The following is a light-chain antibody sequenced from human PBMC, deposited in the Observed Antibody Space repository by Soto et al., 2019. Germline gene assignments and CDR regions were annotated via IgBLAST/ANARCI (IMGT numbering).Light chain of an antibody. CDR3: QQSYSTPYT. J-gene: IGKJ2*01. CDR1: QRISSY. CDR2: AAS. V-gene: IGKV1-39*01. Sequence: DIQMTQSPSSLSASVGDRVTITCRASQRISSYLNWYQQKPGKAPKLLICAASSLESGVPSRFSGSGSGTEFTLTITSLQPEDFATFYCQQSYSTPYTFGQGTKLEIK.